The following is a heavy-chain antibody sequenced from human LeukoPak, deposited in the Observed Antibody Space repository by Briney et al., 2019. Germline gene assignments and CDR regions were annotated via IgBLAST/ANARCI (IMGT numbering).Heavy chain of an antibody. J-gene: IGHJ4*02. CDR3: ARGPYLLYSSSWEFDY. CDR1: GGSFSGYY. CDR2: INHSGST. Sequence: SETLSLTCAVYGGSFSGYYWSWIRQPPGKGLEWIGEINHSGSTNYNPSLKSRVTISVDTSKSQFSLKLSSVTAADTAVYYCARGPYLLYSSSWEFDYWGQGTLVTVSS. V-gene: IGHV4-34*01. D-gene: IGHD6-13*01.